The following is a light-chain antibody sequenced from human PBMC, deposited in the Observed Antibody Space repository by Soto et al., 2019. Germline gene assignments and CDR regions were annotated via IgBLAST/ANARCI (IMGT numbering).Light chain of an antibody. J-gene: IGLJ2*01. CDR3: SSYTSSTTL. CDR1: SSDVGSYNY. CDR2: EVS. Sequence: QSALTQPPSVSGSPGQSITISCTGTSSDVGSYNYFSWYQQHPGKPPKLMIYEVSNRPTGVSNRCSGSISGNTAYLASFGLQAEDEDDYCCSSYTSSTTLFGGGTKLTVL. V-gene: IGLV2-14*01.